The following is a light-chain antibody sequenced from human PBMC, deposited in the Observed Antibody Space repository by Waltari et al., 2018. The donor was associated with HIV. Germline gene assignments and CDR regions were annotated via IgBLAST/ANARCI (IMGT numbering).Light chain of an antibody. CDR3: QAWDNSAAV. J-gene: IGLJ1*01. CDR2: EDT. CDR1: KLGDKY. V-gene: IGLV3-1*01. Sequence: SYDLTQPPSVSVSPGQTASITCPGHKLGDKYVSVYQQGPGQSPVLVIFEDTKRPSDIPERFSGCNSGNTAALTTSGTQAMDEADYFCQAWDNSAAVFGSGTKVTVL.